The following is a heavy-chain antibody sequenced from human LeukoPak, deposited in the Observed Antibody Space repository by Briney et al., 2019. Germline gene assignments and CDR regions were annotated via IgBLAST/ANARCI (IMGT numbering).Heavy chain of an antibody. CDR1: GYTFTGYY. D-gene: IGHD3-16*02. V-gene: IGHV1-2*06. Sequence: ASVKVSCKASGYTFTGYYMHWVRQATGQGLEWMGRINPNSGGTNYAQKLQGRVTMTRDTSISTAYMELRRLRSDDTAVYYCASWITFGGVIVDDWFDPWGQGTLVTVSS. CDR2: INPNSGGT. CDR3: ASWITFGGVIVDDWFDP. J-gene: IGHJ5*02.